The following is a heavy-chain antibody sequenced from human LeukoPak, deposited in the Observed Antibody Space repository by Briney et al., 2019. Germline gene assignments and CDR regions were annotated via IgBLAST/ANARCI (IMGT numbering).Heavy chain of an antibody. J-gene: IGHJ4*02. CDR3: ARLDSSTIAVAGTEY. V-gene: IGHV4-39*01. CDR1: GGSISRTTYY. Sequence: KPSETLSLTCTVSGGSISRTTYYWSWIRQPPGKGLEWIGSIYYTGTTYYNPSFKSRLTISVDTSTQFSLKVTSVTGADTAVYYCARLDSSTIAVAGTEYWGQGTQVTVSS. D-gene: IGHD6-19*01. CDR2: IYYTGTT.